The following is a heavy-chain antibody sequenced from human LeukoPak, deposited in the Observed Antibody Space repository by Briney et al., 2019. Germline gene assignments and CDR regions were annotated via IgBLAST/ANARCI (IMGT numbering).Heavy chain of an antibody. Sequence: SQTLSLTCTVSGGSISSGGYYWSWIRQHPGKGLEWIGYIYYSGSTYYNPSLKSRVTISVDTSKKQFSLKLSSVTAADTAVYYCARGKELPDAFDIWGQGTMVTVSS. CDR2: IYYSGST. CDR3: ARGKELPDAFDI. D-gene: IGHD1-26*01. CDR1: GGSISSGGYY. J-gene: IGHJ3*02. V-gene: IGHV4-31*03.